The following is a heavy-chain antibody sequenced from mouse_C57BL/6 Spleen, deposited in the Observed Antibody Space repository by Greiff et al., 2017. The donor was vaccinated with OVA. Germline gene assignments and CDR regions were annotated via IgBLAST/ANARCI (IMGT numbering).Heavy chain of an antibody. V-gene: IGHV1-82*01. CDR2: IYPGDGDT. CDR3: ARSGRSNWASFAY. CDR1: GYAFSSSW. Sequence: QVQLQQSGPELVKPGASVKISCKASGYAFSSSWMNWVKQRPGKGLEWIGRIYPGDGDTNYNGKFKGKATLTADKSSSTAYMQLSSLTSEDSAVYFCARSGRSNWASFAYWGQGTLVTVSA. J-gene: IGHJ3*01. D-gene: IGHD4-1*01.